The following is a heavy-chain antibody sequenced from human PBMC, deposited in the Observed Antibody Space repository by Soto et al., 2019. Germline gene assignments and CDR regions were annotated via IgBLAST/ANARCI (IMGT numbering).Heavy chain of an antibody. D-gene: IGHD5-18*01. CDR1: GGTFSSYA. CDR2: IIPIFGTA. V-gene: IGHV1-69*13. CDR3: ARGRGYSYGSRYYYYGMDV. J-gene: IGHJ6*02. Sequence: ASVKVSCKASGGTFSSYAISWVRQAPGQGLEWMGGIIPIFGTANYAQKFQGRVTITADESTSTAYMELSSLRSEDTAVYYCARGRGYSYGSRYYYYGMDVWGQGTTVTVSS.